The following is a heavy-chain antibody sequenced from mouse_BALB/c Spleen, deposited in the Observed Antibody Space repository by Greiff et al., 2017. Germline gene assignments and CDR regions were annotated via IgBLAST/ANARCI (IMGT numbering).Heavy chain of an antibody. CDR3: ARGGYDAGFAY. J-gene: IGHJ3*01. CDR1: GFNIKDYY. V-gene: IGHV14-1*02. D-gene: IGHD2-2*01. Sequence: VQLQQSGAELVRPGALVKLSCKASGFNIKDYYMHWVKQRPEQGLEWIGWIDPENGNTIYDPKFQGKASITADTSSNTAYLQLSSLTSEDTAVYYCARGGYDAGFAYWGQGTLVTVSA. CDR2: IDPENGNT.